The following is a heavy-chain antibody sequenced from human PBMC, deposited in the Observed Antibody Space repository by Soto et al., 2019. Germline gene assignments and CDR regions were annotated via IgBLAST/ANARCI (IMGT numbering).Heavy chain of an antibody. V-gene: IGHV1-46*01. CDR3: ARDRAYCGDDCYLWGMDV. Sequence: ASVKVSCKASGYTFTSYYMHWVRQAPGQGLEWMGIINPSGGSTSYAQKFQGRVTMTRDTSTSTVYMELSSLRSEDTAVYYCARDRAYCGDDCYLWGMDVWGQGTTVTVSS. D-gene: IGHD2-21*02. CDR2: INPSGGST. CDR1: GYTFTSYY. J-gene: IGHJ6*02.